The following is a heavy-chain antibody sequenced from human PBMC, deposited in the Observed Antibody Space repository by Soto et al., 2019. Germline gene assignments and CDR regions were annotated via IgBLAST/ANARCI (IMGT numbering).Heavy chain of an antibody. Sequence: QLQLQESGPGLVKPSETLSLTCTVSGGSISSSSYYWGWIRQPPGKGLEWIGRIYYSGSTYYNPSLKSRFTTSVDTSKNLFSLKLISVTAADTAVYYCARHWAYYYDSSGYQQNGDAFDIWGQGTMVTVSS. CDR2: IYYSGST. CDR3: ARHWAYYYDSSGYQQNGDAFDI. V-gene: IGHV4-39*01. J-gene: IGHJ3*02. D-gene: IGHD3-22*01. CDR1: GGSISSSSYY.